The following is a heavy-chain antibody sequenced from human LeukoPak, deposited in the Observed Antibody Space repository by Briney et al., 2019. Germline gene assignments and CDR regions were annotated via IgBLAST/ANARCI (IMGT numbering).Heavy chain of an antibody. D-gene: IGHD5/OR15-5a*01. CDR1: GFTFSSYA. CDR3: ARDRSTTHFDY. Sequence: GGSLRLSCAAFGFTFSSYAMSWVRQAPGKGLEWVSAISGSGGSTYYADSVKGRFTISRDNSKNTLYLQMDSLRAEDTAVYYCARDRSTTHFDYWGQGTLVTVSS. J-gene: IGHJ4*02. V-gene: IGHV3-23*01. CDR2: ISGSGGST.